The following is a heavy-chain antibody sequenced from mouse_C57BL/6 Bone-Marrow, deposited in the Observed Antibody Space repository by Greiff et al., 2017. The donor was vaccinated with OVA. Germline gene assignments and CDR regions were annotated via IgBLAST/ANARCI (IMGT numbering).Heavy chain of an antibody. Sequence: QVQLQQSGPGLVQPSQSLSITCTVSGFSLTSYGVHWVRQPPGKGLEWLGVIWSGGSTDYNAAFISRLSISKDNSKSQVFFKMNSLQADDTAIYYCAKGDDYDGVLAYWGQGTLVTVSA. CDR1: GFSLTSYG. D-gene: IGHD2-4*01. V-gene: IGHV2-4*01. CDR2: IWSGGST. J-gene: IGHJ3*01. CDR3: AKGDDYDGVLAY.